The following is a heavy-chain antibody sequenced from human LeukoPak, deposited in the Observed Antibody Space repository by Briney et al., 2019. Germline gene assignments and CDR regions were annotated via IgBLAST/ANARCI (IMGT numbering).Heavy chain of an antibody. CDR2: MNPNSANT. CDR3: TTDAYSGYVNYYYYGMDV. Sequence: ASVKVSCKASGYTFTSYDINWVRQATGQGLEWMGWMNPNSANTGYAQKFQGRVTITRNTSISTTYMELSSLKTEDTAVYYCTTDAYSGYVNYYYYGMDVWGQGTTVTVSS. CDR1: GYTFTSYD. V-gene: IGHV1-8*03. J-gene: IGHJ6*02. D-gene: IGHD5-12*01.